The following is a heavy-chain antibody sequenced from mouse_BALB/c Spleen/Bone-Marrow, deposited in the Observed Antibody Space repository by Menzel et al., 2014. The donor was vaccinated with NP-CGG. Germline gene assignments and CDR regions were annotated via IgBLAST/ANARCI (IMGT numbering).Heavy chain of an antibody. CDR2: FHPYDDDT. CDR3: ARGAYGLFDY. Sequence: VQLQQSGAELVKPGASVKMSCKAFGYPFXTYPIEWMRQNHGKNLEWIGNFHPYDDDTKYNEQFKGKAKLTVDKSSTTVSLELSRLTSDDSAVYYCARGAYGLFDYWGQGTTLTVPS. J-gene: IGHJ2*01. V-gene: IGHV1-47*01. D-gene: IGHD6-5*01. CDR1: GYPFXTYP.